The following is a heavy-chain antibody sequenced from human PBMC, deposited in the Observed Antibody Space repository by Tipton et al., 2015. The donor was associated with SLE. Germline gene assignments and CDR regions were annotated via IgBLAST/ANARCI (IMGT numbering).Heavy chain of an antibody. Sequence: QLVQSRAEVKKPGESLKISCKASGYSFSHYWIGWVRQMPGKGLEWMGIIYPGDSDTRYSPSFEGQVKISADRSIYTAYLQWSSLKASDSAIYYCARHDSGGDFDYWGQGTLVTVSS. D-gene: IGHD6-19*01. V-gene: IGHV5-51*01. CDR3: ARHDSGGDFDY. CDR2: IYPGDSDT. J-gene: IGHJ4*02. CDR1: GYSFSHYW.